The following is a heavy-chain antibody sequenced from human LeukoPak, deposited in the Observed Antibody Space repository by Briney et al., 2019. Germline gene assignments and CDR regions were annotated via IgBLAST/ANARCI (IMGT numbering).Heavy chain of an antibody. J-gene: IGHJ4*02. CDR1: GYTFSDYY. Sequence: ASVKVSCKASGYTFSDYYMHWVRQAPGQGLEWMGWINPKSGGTNYAQKFQGRVTMTRDTSISTTYMELSRLRSDDTAVYYCAREADYYGYRGQGTLVTVSS. CDR2: INPKSGGT. D-gene: IGHD6-19*01. V-gene: IGHV1-2*02. CDR3: AREADYYGY.